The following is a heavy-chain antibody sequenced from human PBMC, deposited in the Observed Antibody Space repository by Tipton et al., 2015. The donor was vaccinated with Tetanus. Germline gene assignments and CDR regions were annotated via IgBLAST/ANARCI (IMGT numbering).Heavy chain of an antibody. CDR3: ARGLVGSMEDAFDI. V-gene: IGHV3-30-3*01. Sequence: SLRLSCAASGFTFSSYAMHWVRQAPGKGLEWVAVISYDGSNKYYADSVKGRFTISRDNSKNTLYLQMNSLRAEDTAVYYCARGLVGSMEDAFDIWGQGTMVTVSS. D-gene: IGHD2/OR15-2a*01. CDR2: ISYDGSNK. CDR1: GFTFSSYA. J-gene: IGHJ3*02.